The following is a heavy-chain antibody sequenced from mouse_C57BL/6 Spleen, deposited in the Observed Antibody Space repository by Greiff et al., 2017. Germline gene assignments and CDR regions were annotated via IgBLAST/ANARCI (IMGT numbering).Heavy chain of an antibody. V-gene: IGHV1-82*01. Sequence: VQLQQPGPELVKPGASVKISCKASGYAFSSSWMNWVKQRPGKGLEWIGRIYPGDGDTNYNGKFKGKATLTADKSSSTAYMQLSSLTSEYSAVYFCARLEYYGSLDYWGQGTTLTVSS. CDR3: ARLEYYGSLDY. CDR2: IYPGDGDT. D-gene: IGHD1-1*01. CDR1: GYAFSSSW. J-gene: IGHJ2*01.